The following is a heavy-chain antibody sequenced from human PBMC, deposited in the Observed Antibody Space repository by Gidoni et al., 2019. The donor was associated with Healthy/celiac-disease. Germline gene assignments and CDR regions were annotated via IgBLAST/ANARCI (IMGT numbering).Heavy chain of an antibody. CDR1: GFPFSTYS. D-gene: IGHD2-15*01. V-gene: IGHV3-48*01. Sequence: EVPLVESGGGLVQPGGSLRLSCAASGFPFSTYSMNWVRQAPGKGLGWVSDISSSSSTIYYADSGKGRFTISRDNAKNSLYLQMNSLRAEDTAVYYCARGGIRYCSGGSCYIYWGQGTLVTVSS. CDR3: ARGGIRYCSGGSCYIY. J-gene: IGHJ4*02. CDR2: ISSSSSTI.